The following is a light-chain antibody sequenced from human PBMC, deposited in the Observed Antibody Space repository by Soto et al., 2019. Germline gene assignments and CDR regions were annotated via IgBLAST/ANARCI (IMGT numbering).Light chain of an antibody. J-gene: IGLJ1*01. CDR2: DVS. Sequence: QSALTQPASVSGYPGQSITISCTGTSSDIGYYNYVSWYQQHPGKAPKVMIYDVSNRPSGVSNRFSGSKSANTASLTISGLQAEGEADYHCSAYTTSSTVVFGSGTKVTVL. V-gene: IGLV2-14*03. CDR1: SSDIGYYNY. CDR3: SAYTTSSTVV.